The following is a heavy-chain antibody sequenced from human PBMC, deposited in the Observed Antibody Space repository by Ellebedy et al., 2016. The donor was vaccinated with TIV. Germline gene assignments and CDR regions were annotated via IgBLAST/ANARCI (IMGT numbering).Heavy chain of an antibody. CDR1: AFTFSSYA. CDR3: AKDLTVWSGYTFDY. D-gene: IGHD3-3*01. J-gene: IGHJ4*02. Sequence: PGGSLRLSCAASAFTFSSYAMSWVRQAPGKGLEWVSAISGSGISTFYGDSVKGRFTISRDNSKNTLYLQMNSLRADDTAVYYCAKDLTVWSGYTFDYWGQGTLVTVSS. CDR2: ISGSGIST. V-gene: IGHV3-23*01.